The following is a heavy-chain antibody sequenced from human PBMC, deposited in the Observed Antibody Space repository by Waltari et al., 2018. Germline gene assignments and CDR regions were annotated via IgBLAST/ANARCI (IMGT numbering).Heavy chain of an antibody. D-gene: IGHD2-21*01. V-gene: IGHV4-38-2*01. Sequence: QVQLQESGPGLVKPSETLSLTCVVSGYSISTGYYWGWIRQPPGKGLEWSGSIHHRGSTYDNPSLKSRVTISVDTPKNLFSLRLNSVTAADTAVYYCARQGRVISGPESFFDYWGQGTPVTVSS. J-gene: IGHJ4*02. CDR3: ARQGRVISGPESFFDY. CDR2: IHHRGST. CDR1: GYSISTGYY.